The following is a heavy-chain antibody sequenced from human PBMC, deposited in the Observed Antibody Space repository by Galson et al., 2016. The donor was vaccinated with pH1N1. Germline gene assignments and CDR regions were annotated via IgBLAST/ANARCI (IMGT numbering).Heavy chain of an antibody. CDR1: GFTFRSYS. CDR2: ISSSSSYI. V-gene: IGHV3-21*01. Sequence: SLRLSCAASGFTFRSYSMNWVRQAPGKGLEWVSFISSSSSYIYQADSVKGRFTISRDNAKNSLYLQMNSLRAEDTAVYYCVRDKEWLVWGYFDLWGRGTTVTVSS. D-gene: IGHD6-19*01. CDR3: VRDKEWLVWGYFDL. J-gene: IGHJ2*01.